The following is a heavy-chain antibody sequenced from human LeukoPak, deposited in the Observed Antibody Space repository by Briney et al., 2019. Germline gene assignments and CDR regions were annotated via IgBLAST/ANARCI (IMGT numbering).Heavy chain of an antibody. CDR1: GGSISSYY. CDR3: LGSNIASV. D-gene: IGHD6-13*01. J-gene: IGHJ4*02. V-gene: IGHV4-59*08. Sequence: SETLSLTCTVSGGSISSYYWSWIRQPPGKGLEWIGYIYYSGSTNYNPSLKSRVTISVDTSKNQFSLKLSSVTAADTAVYYCLGSNIASVWGQGTLVTVSS. CDR2: IYYSGST.